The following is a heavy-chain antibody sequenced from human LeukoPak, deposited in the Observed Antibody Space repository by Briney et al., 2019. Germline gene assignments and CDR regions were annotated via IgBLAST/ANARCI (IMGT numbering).Heavy chain of an antibody. D-gene: IGHD3-9*01. CDR3: ARSDLRGLLNDY. CDR1: GFTFSSYA. V-gene: IGHV3-21*05. Sequence: GGSLRLSCAASGFTFSSYAMHWVRQAPGKGLEWVSCIGSSSTYTNYAVKGRFTISRDNAKNSLFLEMNSLRAEDTAVYYCARSDLRGLLNDYWGQGTLVTVSS. J-gene: IGHJ4*02. CDR2: IGSSSTYT.